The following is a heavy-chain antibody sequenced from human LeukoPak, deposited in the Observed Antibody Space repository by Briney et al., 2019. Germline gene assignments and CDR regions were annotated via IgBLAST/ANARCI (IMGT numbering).Heavy chain of an antibody. J-gene: IGHJ4*02. V-gene: IGHV1-24*01. D-gene: IGHD3-22*01. Sequence: ASVKVSCKVSGYTLTELSMHCVRQAPGKGLEWMGGFDPEDGETTYAQKFQGRVTMTEDTSTDTAYVELSSLRSEDTAVYYCATGYNYDSSGYYLYYFDYWGQGTLVTVSS. CDR1: GYTLTELS. CDR2: FDPEDGET. CDR3: ATGYNYDSSGYYLYYFDY.